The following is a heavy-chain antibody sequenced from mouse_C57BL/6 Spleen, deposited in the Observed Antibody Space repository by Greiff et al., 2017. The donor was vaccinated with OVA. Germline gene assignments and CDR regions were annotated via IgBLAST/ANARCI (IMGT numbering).Heavy chain of an antibody. CDR3: ASDGYYGSKGFAY. J-gene: IGHJ3*01. CDR1: GYSITSGSY. V-gene: IGHV3-6*01. CDR2: ISYDGSN. D-gene: IGHD1-1*01. Sequence: DVKLVESGPGLVKPSQSLSLTCSVTGYSITSGSYWNWIRQFPGNQLEWMGYISYDGSNNYNPSLKNRISITRDTSKNQFFLKLNSVTTEDTATYYCASDGYYGSKGFAYWGQGTLVTVSA.